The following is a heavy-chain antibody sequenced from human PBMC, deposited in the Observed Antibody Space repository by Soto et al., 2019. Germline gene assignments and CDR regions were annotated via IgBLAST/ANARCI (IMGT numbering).Heavy chain of an antibody. CDR2: IWYDGSKD. D-gene: IGHD6-13*01. V-gene: IGHV3-33*01. Sequence: HPGVSLGLSCAASGFTFSGYGMHWVRQAPGKGLEWVALIWYDGSKDYYADSVKGRFTISRDNSKNTLYLQMNSLRAEDTAVYYCARVMSIAAADVFDYWGQGTLVTVSS. J-gene: IGHJ4*02. CDR1: GFTFSGYG. CDR3: ARVMSIAAADVFDY.